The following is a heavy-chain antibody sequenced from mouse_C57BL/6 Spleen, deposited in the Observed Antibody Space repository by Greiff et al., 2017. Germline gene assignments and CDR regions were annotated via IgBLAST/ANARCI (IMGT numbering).Heavy chain of an antibody. CDR1: GYTFTTYP. CDR2: FHPYNDDT. CDR3: GGSRITTGGESMDY. Sequence: VKLQQSGAELVKPGASVKMSCKASGYTFTTYPLEWMKQNHGKSLEWIGNFHPYNDDTKYNEKLKGKATLTVEKSSSTVYLELRRLTSDDAAVYYCGGSRITTGGESMDYWGQGTSVTVSS. D-gene: IGHD1-1*01. V-gene: IGHV1-47*01. J-gene: IGHJ4*01.